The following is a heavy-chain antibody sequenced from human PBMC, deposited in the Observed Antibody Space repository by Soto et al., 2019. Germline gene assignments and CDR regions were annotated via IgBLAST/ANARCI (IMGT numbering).Heavy chain of an antibody. Sequence: SETLSLTCTVSCGSISSYYWSWIRQPPGKGLEWIGYIYYSGSSNYNPSFKSRVTISVDTSKNQVSLELSSVTAADTAVYYCARAPYYYDSSGYYYFDYWGQGTLVTVSS. CDR1: CGSISSYY. D-gene: IGHD3-22*01. CDR3: ARAPYYYDSSGYYYFDY. CDR2: IYYSGSS. J-gene: IGHJ4*02. V-gene: IGHV4-59*01.